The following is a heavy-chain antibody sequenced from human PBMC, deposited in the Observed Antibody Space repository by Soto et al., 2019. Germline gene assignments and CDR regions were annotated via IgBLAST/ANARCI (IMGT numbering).Heavy chain of an antibody. CDR2: VSSSGTTI. CDR3: AREHSSGYYYYGMDV. J-gene: IGHJ6*02. D-gene: IGHD6-19*01. Sequence: HHGGSLRLSCAASGFTFSSYEMNWVRQAPGKGLEWVSYVSSSGTTIYYADSVKGRFTISRDNAKNSLSLQMNSLRAEDTAVYYCAREHSSGYYYYGMDVWGQGTTVTVSS. CDR1: GFTFSSYE. V-gene: IGHV3-48*03.